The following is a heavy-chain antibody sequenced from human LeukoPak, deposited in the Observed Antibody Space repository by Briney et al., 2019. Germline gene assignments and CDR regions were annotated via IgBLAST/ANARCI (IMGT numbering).Heavy chain of an antibody. CDR1: GFTFTSSA. J-gene: IGHJ4*02. Sequence: GTSVKASCKAPGFTFTSSAVQWVRQARGQRLEWIGWIVVGSGNTNYAQKFQERVTITRDMSTSTAYMELSSLRSEDTAVYYCAADLFSITMVRGVLDYWGQGTLVSVSS. CDR3: AADLFSITMVRGVLDY. CDR2: IVVGSGNT. D-gene: IGHD3-10*01. V-gene: IGHV1-58*01.